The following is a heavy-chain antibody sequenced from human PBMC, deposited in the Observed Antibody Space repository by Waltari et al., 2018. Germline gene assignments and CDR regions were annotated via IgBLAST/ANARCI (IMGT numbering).Heavy chain of an antibody. CDR1: GFIFRNSE. D-gene: IGHD1-26*01. Sequence: EVQLVESGGGLVQPGGSLRLSCAASGFIFRNSEMNWVRQTPGKGLEWVSYVSVSGKTMYNVDSVKGRFTISRDNAKNSLHLQMNSLRAEDTAVYYCARAYSGSYYRYFEYWGQGALVTVSS. CDR2: VSVSGKTM. J-gene: IGHJ1*01. CDR3: ARAYSGSYYRYFEY. V-gene: IGHV3-48*03.